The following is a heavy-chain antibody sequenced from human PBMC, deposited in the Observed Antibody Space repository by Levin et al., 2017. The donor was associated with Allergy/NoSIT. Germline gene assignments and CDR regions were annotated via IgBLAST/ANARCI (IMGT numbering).Heavy chain of an antibody. V-gene: IGHV3-23*01. D-gene: IGHD2-21*01. CDR1: GFTFSNYA. J-gene: IGHJ4*02. Sequence: GGSLRLSCAASGFTFSNYAMTWVRQAPGRGLEWVSIISGSGDSTHYVDSVRGRFTVSRGNSKNMVYLQMNSLRAEDTALYFCSKGRGAYCENGCSSGVLDYWGQGTLVTVSS. CDR3: SKGRGAYCENGCSSGVLDY. CDR2: ISGSGDST.